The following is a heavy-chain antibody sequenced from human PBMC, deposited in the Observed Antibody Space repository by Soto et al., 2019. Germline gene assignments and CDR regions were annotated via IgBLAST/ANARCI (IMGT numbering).Heavy chain of an antibody. Sequence: GESLKISCKGSGYSFTSYWISWVRQMPGKGLEWMGRIDPSDSYTNYSPSFQGHVTISADKSISTAYLQWSSLKASDTAMYYCARRDVSLSYYFDYWGHGTLVTVYS. V-gene: IGHV5-10-1*01. CDR1: GYSFTSYW. CDR2: IDPSDSYT. D-gene: IGHD3-10*02. CDR3: ARRDVSLSYYFDY. J-gene: IGHJ4*01.